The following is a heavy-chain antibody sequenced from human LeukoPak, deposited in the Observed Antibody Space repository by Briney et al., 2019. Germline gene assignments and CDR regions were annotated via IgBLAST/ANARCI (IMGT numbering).Heavy chain of an antibody. CDR2: IYYSGST. D-gene: IGHD2/OR15-2a*01. Sequence: SETLSLTCTVSGGSISSYYWSWIRQPPGKGLEWIGYIYYSGSTNYNPSLKSRVTISVDTSKNQFSLKLSSVTAADTAVYYCATMPLTLLWPDYWGQGTLVTVPS. J-gene: IGHJ4*02. CDR1: GGSISSYY. V-gene: IGHV4-59*01. CDR3: ATMPLTLLWPDY.